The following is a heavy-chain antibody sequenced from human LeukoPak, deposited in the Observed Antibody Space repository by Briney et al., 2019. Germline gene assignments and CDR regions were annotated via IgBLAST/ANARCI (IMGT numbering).Heavy chain of an antibody. V-gene: IGHV3-33*01. J-gene: IGHJ6*02. D-gene: IGHD2-15*01. CDR3: VRISCTGSRCKPYSYYDMDV. CDR1: GFTFDTHG. Sequence: GRSLRLSCAASGFTFDTHGMHWVRQAPGKGLEWVAVIWYDGSIKYYSDSVKGRFTISRDNSKNTLYLQMNSLRAEDTAVYYCVRISCTGSRCKPYSYYDMDVGGQGTTVTVSS. CDR2: IWYDGSIK.